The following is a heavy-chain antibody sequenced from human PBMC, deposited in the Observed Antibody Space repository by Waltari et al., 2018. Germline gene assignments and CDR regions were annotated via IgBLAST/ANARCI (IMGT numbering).Heavy chain of an antibody. CDR2: IFSGDTT. D-gene: IGHD1-26*01. V-gene: IGHV3-66*01. J-gene: IGHJ3*02. CDR3: ARVARGTLYDAFDI. Sequence: EVQLMESGGGLGQPWGSLRLSCVASGLAVRTSCMGWVRQAPGKGLEGVSAIFSGDTTYYTYSVKGSFSTSRDNSKNTLFLQMNSLRAEDTAVYYCARVARGTLYDAFDIWGQGTMVTVSS. CDR1: GLAVRTSC.